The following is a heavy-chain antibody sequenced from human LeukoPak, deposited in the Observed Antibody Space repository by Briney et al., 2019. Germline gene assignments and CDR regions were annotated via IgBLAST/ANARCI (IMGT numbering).Heavy chain of an antibody. D-gene: IGHD2-2*01. CDR3: ARSRYCTTTSCRHFDY. J-gene: IGHJ4*02. V-gene: IGHV5-51*01. Sequence: GESLKISCKGSGYSFTSYWIGWVRQMPGKGLGWMGIIYPADSDTRYSPSFQGQVTISADKSISTANLQWSSLKASDTAVYYCARSRYCTTTSCRHFDYWGQGTLVTVSS. CDR2: IYPADSDT. CDR1: GYSFTSYW.